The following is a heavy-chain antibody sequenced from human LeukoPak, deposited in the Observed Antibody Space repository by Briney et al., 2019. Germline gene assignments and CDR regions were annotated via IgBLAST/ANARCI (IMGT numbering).Heavy chain of an antibody. CDR2: IYPGDSDT. Sequence: GESLKISCKASGYTFTSYWIGWVRQTPGKGLEWMGIIYPGDSDTRYNPSFQGQVTISADKSISTAYLQWSSLKASDTAMYYCATRATDYYDSSGYTLGYWGQGTLVTVSS. CDR1: GYTFTSYW. D-gene: IGHD3-22*01. CDR3: ATRATDYYDSSGYTLGY. J-gene: IGHJ4*02. V-gene: IGHV5-51*01.